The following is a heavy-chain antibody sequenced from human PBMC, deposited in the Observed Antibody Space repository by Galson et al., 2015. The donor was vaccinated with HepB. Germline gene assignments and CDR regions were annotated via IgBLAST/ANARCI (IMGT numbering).Heavy chain of an antibody. Sequence: SVKVSCKASGYTFTHYGISWVRQTPGQGLEWMGWISAYNADTSYAQKVQGRVTMTTDTSTSTAYMELRSLRSDDTAVYYCARVQGPTRSIASRPTDYWGQGTLVTVSS. D-gene: IGHD6-6*01. CDR1: GYTFTHYG. V-gene: IGHV1-18*01. CDR2: ISAYNADT. CDR3: ARVQGPTRSIASRPTDY. J-gene: IGHJ4*02.